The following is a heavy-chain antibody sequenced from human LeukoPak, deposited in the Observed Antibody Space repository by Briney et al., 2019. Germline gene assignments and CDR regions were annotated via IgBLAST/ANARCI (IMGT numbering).Heavy chain of an antibody. J-gene: IGHJ4*02. CDR1: GFTFSSYW. V-gene: IGHV3-7*01. CDR2: IKQDGSEK. D-gene: IGHD3-16*01. Sequence: PGGSLRLSCAASGFTFSSYWMSWVRQAPGKGLEWVANIKQDGSEKYYVDSVKGRFTISRDNAKNSLYLQMNSLRAEDTAVYYCARECLHLGKSPVDYWGQGTLVTVSS. CDR3: ARECLHLGKSPVDY.